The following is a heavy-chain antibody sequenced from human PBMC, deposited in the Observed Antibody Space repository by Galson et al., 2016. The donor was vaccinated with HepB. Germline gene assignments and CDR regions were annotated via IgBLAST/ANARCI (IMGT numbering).Heavy chain of an antibody. J-gene: IGHJ4*02. CDR3: VRNGGGDS. V-gene: IGHV3-7*03. D-gene: IGHD4-23*01. Sequence: SLRLSCAAFGFSFSTFWMSWIRQVPGKGLEWVANIKQDGSEKYYVDSVKGRFTVSRDNVKNSLYLQMNSLRDEDTAVYYCVRNGGGDSWGQGTQVTVAS. CDR1: GFSFSTFW. CDR2: IKQDGSEK.